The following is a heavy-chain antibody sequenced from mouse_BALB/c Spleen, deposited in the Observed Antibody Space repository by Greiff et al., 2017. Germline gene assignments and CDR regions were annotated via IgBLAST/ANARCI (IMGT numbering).Heavy chain of an antibody. D-gene: IGHD2-3*01. V-gene: IGHV1-20*02. CDR3: AKGNYDGYFDY. CDR1: GYSFTGYF. Sequence: EVKLVESGPELVKPGASVKISCKASGYSFTGYFMNWVMQSHGKSLEWIGRINPYNGDTFYNQKFKGKATLTVDKSSSTAHMELRSLASEDSAVYYCAKGNYDGYFDYWGQGTTLTVSS. CDR2: INPYNGDT. J-gene: IGHJ2*01.